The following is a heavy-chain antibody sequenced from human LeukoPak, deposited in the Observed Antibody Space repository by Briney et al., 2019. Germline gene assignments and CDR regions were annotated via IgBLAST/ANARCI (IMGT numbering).Heavy chain of an antibody. Sequence: PGGSLRLSCAVSGFTFSDHYMDWVRQAPGKGLEWVGRTRDKANGYSTEYAASVKGRFTISRDDSKNSLYLQMNSLRTEDTAVYYCARRGSSGWPRFDYWGQGTLVTVSS. V-gene: IGHV3-72*01. CDR3: ARRGSSGWPRFDY. D-gene: IGHD6-19*01. CDR1: GFTFSDHY. CDR2: TRDKANGYST. J-gene: IGHJ4*02.